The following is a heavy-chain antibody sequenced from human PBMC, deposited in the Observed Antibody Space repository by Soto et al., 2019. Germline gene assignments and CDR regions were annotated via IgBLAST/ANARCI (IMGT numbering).Heavy chain of an antibody. D-gene: IGHD3-3*01. Sequence: EVQVVESGGGLVQPGGSLRLSCAASGFTFSSYSMNWVRQAPGKGLEWVSYITSSSSAIYYADSVKGRFTISRDNAKNSLYLQMNSLRAEDTAVYYGMGMEWFLGPKDYWGQGTLVTVSS. CDR2: ITSSSSAI. V-gene: IGHV3-48*01. CDR1: GFTFSSYS. CDR3: MGMEWFLGPKDY. J-gene: IGHJ4*02.